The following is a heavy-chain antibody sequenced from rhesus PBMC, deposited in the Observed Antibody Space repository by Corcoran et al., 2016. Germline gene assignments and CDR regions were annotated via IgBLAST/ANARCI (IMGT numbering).Heavy chain of an antibody. J-gene: IGHJ3*01. Sequence: QVQVQESGTGLVKPSETLPLTCVVSGASISRNYWSWFRQPPGKGLEWIGYIYGGSGGSSYNPSLKSRVTISKDTSKNQFSLRLSSVTAADTAVYYCARTDSSGWDAFDFWGQGLRVTVSS. CDR2: IYGGSGGS. V-gene: IGHV4-147*01. D-gene: IGHD6-31*01. CDR1: GASISRNY. CDR3: ARTDSSGWDAFDF.